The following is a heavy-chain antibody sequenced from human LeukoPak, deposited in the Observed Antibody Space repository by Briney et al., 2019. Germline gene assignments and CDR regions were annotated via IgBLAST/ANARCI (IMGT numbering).Heavy chain of an antibody. CDR2: ISAYNGNT. CDR1: GYTFTSYG. J-gene: IGHJ4*02. D-gene: IGHD3-9*01. Sequence: ASVKVFCKASGYTFTSYGISWVRQAPGQGLEWMGWISAYNGNTNYAQKLQGRVTVTTDTSTSTAYMELRSLRSDDTAVYYCARDQGYDILTGSPIGYWGQGTLVTVSS. V-gene: IGHV1-18*01. CDR3: ARDQGYDILTGSPIGY.